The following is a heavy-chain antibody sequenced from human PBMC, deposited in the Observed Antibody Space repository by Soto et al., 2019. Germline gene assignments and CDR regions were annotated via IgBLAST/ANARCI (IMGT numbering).Heavy chain of an antibody. J-gene: IGHJ3*02. D-gene: IGHD3-22*01. V-gene: IGHV4-34*01. CDR1: GGSFSGYY. CDR2: INHSGST. CDR3: AASSGYYSSDAFDI. Sequence: QVQLQQWGAGLLKPSETLSLTCAVYGGSFSGYYWSWIRQPPGKGLEWIGEINHSGSTNYNPSLKSRVTISVDMSKNQFSLKLSSVTAADTAVYYCAASSGYYSSDAFDIWGQGTMVTVSS.